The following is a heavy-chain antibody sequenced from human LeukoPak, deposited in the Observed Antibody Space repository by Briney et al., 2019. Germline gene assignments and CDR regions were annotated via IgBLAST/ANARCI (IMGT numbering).Heavy chain of an antibody. CDR1: GFTFSSYA. J-gene: IGHJ5*02. V-gene: IGHV3-30*04. CDR2: ISYDGSNK. CDR3: ASEGGDYDWFDP. D-gene: IGHD4-17*01. Sequence: GGSLRLSCAASGFTFSSYAMHWVRQAPGKGLEWVAVISYDGSNKYYADSVKGRFTISRDNSKDTLYLQMNSLRAEDTAVYYCASEGGDYDWFDPWGQGTLVTVSS.